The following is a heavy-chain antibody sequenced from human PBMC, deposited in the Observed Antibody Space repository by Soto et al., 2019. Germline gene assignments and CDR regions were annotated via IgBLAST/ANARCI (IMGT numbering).Heavy chain of an antibody. CDR1: GFTLSSYA. Sequence: GGSLRLSCAASGFTLSSYAMHWGRQAPGKGLEWVAVISYDGSNKYYADSVKGRFTISRDNCKNTLYMQMNSLRAEDTAVYYCARQLPLLRFLEWLLSPGGMDGCGRGTTVTVSS. CDR3: ARQLPLLRFLEWLLSPGGMDG. J-gene: IGHJ6*02. V-gene: IGHV3-30-3*01. D-gene: IGHD3-3*01. CDR2: ISYDGSNK.